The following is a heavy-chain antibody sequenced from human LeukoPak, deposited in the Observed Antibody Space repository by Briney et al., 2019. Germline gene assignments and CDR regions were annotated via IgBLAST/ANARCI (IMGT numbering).Heavy chain of an antibody. D-gene: IGHD7-27*01. CDR3: AKNGLGQVLADGFDI. CDR2: ISGSGSST. J-gene: IGHJ3*02. Sequence: GGSLTLSRAASAFAFSSHAMSWVRQAPGKGLEWVSGISGSGSSTYYADSVKGRFTISRDNSKNTLYVQMNSLRAEDTAVYYCAKNGLGQVLADGFDIWGQGTMVTVSS. V-gene: IGHV3-23*01. CDR1: AFAFSSHA.